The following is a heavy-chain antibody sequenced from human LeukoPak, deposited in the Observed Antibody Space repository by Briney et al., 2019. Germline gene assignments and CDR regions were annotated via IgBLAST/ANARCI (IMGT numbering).Heavy chain of an antibody. CDR2: ISGSGGST. D-gene: IGHD2/OR15-2a*01. CDR1: GFTFSNFW. V-gene: IGHV3-23*01. Sequence: GGSLRLSCTASGFTFSNFWMGWVRQAPGKGLEWVSAISGSGGSTYYADSVKGRFTISRDNSKNTLYLQMNSLRAEDTAVYYCAKILSVSWFDPWGQGTLVTVSS. CDR3: AKILSVSWFDP. J-gene: IGHJ5*02.